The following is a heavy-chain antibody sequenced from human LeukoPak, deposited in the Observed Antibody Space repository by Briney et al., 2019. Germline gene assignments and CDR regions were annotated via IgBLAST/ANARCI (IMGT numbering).Heavy chain of an antibody. V-gene: IGHV1-8*03. CDR1: GYTFTSFG. Sequence: GASVKVSCKGSGYTFTSFGINWVRQAPGQGLEWMGWMNPNSGNTGYAQKFQGRVTITRNTSINTAYMELSSLRSEDTAVYYCARAISGSYYVPWGQGTLVTVSS. CDR2: MNPNSGNT. J-gene: IGHJ5*02. CDR3: ARAISGSYYVP. D-gene: IGHD1-26*01.